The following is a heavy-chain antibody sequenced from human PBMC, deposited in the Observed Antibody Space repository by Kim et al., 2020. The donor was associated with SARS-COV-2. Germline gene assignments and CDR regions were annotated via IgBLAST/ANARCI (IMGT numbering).Heavy chain of an antibody. CDR1: GFTFTHYG. Sequence: GGSLRLSCAASGFTFTHYGMHWVRQAPGKGLEWVAIISYDGSSQYFADSLKGRFTISRDNSKNTLYLLMNSLRPDDTAVYYCASSGTTMVRFFDYYGMDVWGQGTTVTVSS. D-gene: IGHD3-10*01. CDR3: ASSGTTMVRFFDYYGMDV. J-gene: IGHJ6*02. CDR2: ISYDGSSQ. V-gene: IGHV3-30*03.